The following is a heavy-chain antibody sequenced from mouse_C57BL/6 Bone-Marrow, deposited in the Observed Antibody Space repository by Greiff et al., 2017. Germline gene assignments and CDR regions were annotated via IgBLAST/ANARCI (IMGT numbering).Heavy chain of an antibody. CDR1: GYTFTSYG. D-gene: IGHD2-13*01. CDR3: ARAHRLEDY. CDR2: IYPRSGNT. Sequence: QVQLKESGAELARPGASVKLSCKASGYTFTSYGISWVKQRTGQGLEWIGEIYPRSGNTYYNEKFKGQATLTADKSSSTAYMELRSLTSEDSAVYFCARAHRLEDYWGQGTTLTVSS. J-gene: IGHJ2*01. V-gene: IGHV1-81*01.